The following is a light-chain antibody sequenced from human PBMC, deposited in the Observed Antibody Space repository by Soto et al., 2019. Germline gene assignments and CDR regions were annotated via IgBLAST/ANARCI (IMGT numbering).Light chain of an antibody. CDR1: SSNVGSNY. CDR2: RNN. Sequence: QSVLTQPPSASGTPGQRVTISCSGSSSNVGSNYVYWYQQLPGTAPKLLIYRNNHRPSGVPDRSSGSKSGTSASLAISGLRFEDEANYYCAAWDDSLSGVVFGGGTKVTVL. J-gene: IGLJ3*02. V-gene: IGLV1-47*01. CDR3: AAWDDSLSGVV.